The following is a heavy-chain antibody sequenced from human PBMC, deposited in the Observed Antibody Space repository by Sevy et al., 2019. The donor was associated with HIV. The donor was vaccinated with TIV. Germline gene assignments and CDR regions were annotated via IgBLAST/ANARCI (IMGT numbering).Heavy chain of an antibody. J-gene: IGHJ4*02. Sequence: GGCLRLSCAASGFTVSRNFMSWIRQAPGKGLEWVSIIYSDGTTFYADSVKVRFTISRVNSRNTLYLQMNTLGDEDTAVYYCVGADRPNQGDFWGQGTLVTVSS. CDR1: GFTVSRNF. V-gene: IGHV3-53*01. CDR3: VGADRPNQGDF. CDR2: IYSDGTT. D-gene: IGHD6-6*01.